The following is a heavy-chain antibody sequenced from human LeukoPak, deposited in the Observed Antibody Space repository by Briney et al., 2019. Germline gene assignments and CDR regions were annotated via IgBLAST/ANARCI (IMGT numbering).Heavy chain of an antibody. Sequence: PGGSLRLSCAASGFTFSGYWMHWVRQAPGKGLEWVAAIATNGGSEYYADSVKGRFTISRDNSKNTLFLQMNSLRPDDTAVYYCAKRGHYSINWYHYFDYWGQGTLVTVSS. CDR3: AKRGHYSINWYHYFDY. J-gene: IGHJ4*02. CDR1: GFTFSGYW. CDR2: IATNGGSE. V-gene: IGHV3-30*18. D-gene: IGHD6-13*01.